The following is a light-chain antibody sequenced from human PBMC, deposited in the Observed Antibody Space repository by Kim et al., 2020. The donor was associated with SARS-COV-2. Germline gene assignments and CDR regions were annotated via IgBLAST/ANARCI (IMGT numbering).Light chain of an antibody. CDR1: SNNVGNQG. Sequence: RQTATLTYTGNSNNVGNQGAAWLQQHQGHPPKVLFYRNNKRPSGISERLSASRSGNTASLTITGLQPEDEADYYCSAWDRSLRGWVFGGGTQLTVL. V-gene: IGLV10-54*01. CDR2: RNN. CDR3: SAWDRSLRGWV. J-gene: IGLJ3*02.